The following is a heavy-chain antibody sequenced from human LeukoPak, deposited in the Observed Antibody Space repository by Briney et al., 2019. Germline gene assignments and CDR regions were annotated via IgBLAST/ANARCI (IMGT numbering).Heavy chain of an antibody. D-gene: IGHD3-10*01. CDR3: ARALSIVWFGAYFDY. J-gene: IGHJ4*02. CDR1: GGSFSGYY. Sequence: PSETLSLTCAVYGGSFSGYYWSWIRQPPGKWLEWIGEINHSGSTNYNPSLKSRVTISVDTSKNQFSLKLSSVTAADTAVYYCARALSIVWFGAYFDYWGQGTLVTVSS. V-gene: IGHV4-34*01. CDR2: INHSGST.